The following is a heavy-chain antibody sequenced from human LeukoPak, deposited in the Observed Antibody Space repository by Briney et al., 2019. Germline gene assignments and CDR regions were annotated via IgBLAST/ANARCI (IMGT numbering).Heavy chain of an antibody. V-gene: IGHV1-18*01. CDR2: ISVYSGNT. J-gene: IGHJ4*02. CDR3: ARDYYDTSGYFYGSNY. Sequence: GASVKVSCKASGYTFTSYAITWVRQAPGQGLEWMGWISVYSGNTHYAQKVQGRVTMTTDTSTTTAYMELRSLTSDDTAVYYCARDYYDTSGYFYGSNYWGQGTLVTVSS. D-gene: IGHD3-22*01. CDR1: GYTFTSYA.